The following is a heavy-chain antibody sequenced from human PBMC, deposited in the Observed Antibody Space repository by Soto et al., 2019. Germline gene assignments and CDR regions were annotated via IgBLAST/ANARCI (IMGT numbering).Heavy chain of an antibody. V-gene: IGHV1-18*01. CDR2: ISGSSGNT. D-gene: IGHD3-22*01. Sequence: ASVKVSCKTSGYIFSMYNINWVRQAPGQGLEWMGWISGSSGNTKYAPTFQDRFTMTTDTSTNTGYMELRSLTSDDTAMYYCARDTFGYVDGFHLWGQGTMVTVSS. J-gene: IGHJ3*01. CDR1: GYIFSMYN. CDR3: ARDTFGYVDGFHL.